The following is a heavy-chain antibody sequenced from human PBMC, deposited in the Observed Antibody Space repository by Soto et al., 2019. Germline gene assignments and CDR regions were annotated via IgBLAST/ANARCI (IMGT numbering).Heavy chain of an antibody. CDR1: GGTFSSYA. D-gene: IGHD6-6*01. V-gene: IGHV1-69*01. J-gene: IGHJ6*02. CDR3: ASCSRARIAARPDYYYYYGMDV. CDR2: IIPIFGTA. Sequence: QVQLVQSGAEVKKPGSSVKVSCKASGGTFSSYAISWVRQAPGQGLEWMGGIIPIFGTANYAQKFQGRVTITADESTSTAYMELSSPRSEDTAVFYCASCSRARIAARPDYYYYYGMDVWGQGTTVTVSS.